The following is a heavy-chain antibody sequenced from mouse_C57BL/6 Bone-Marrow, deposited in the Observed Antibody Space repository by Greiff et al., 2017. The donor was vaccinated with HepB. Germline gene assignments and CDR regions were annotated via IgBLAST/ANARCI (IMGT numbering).Heavy chain of an antibody. CDR2: INPSTGGT. V-gene: IGHV1-42*01. CDR3: ARWGLRRCRGFAY. J-gene: IGHJ3*01. CDR1: GYSFTGYY. D-gene: IGHD2-4*01. Sequence: EVQLQQSGPELVKPGASVKISCKASGYSFTGYYMNWVKQSPEKSLEWIGEINPSTGGTTYNQKFKAKATLTVDKSSSTAYMQLKSLTSEDSAVYYCARWGLRRCRGFAYWGQGTLVTVSA.